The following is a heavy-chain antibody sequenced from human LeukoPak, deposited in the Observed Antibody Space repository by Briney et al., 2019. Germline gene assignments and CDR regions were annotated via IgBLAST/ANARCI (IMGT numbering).Heavy chain of an antibody. D-gene: IGHD5-12*01. CDR1: GYTFTSYY. CDR3: ARDISFGVATIVLKYYMDV. Sequence: GASVKVSCKASGYTFTSYYMHWVRQAPGQGLEWMGIINPSGGSTSYAQKFQGRVTMTRDMSTSTVYMELSSLRSEDTAVYYCARDISFGVATIVLKYYMDVWGKATTVTVSS. CDR2: INPSGGST. V-gene: IGHV1-46*01. J-gene: IGHJ6*03.